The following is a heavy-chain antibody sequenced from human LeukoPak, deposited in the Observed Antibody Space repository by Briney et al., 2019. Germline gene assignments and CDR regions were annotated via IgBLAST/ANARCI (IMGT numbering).Heavy chain of an antibody. CDR2: ISYDGSNK. Sequence: PGGSLRLSCAASGFTFSSYAMHWVRQAPGKGLEWVAVISYDGSNKYYADSVKGRFTISRDNSKNTLYLQMNSLRAEDTAVYYCARDVEGGGSGPYYGMDVWAKGPRSPSP. V-gene: IGHV3-30*04. J-gene: IGHJ6*02. CDR1: GFTFSSYA. D-gene: IGHD2-15*01. CDR3: ARDVEGGGSGPYYGMDV.